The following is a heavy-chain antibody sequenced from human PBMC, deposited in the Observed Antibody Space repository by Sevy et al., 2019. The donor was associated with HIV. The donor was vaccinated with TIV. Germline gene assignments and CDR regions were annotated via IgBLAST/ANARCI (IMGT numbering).Heavy chain of an antibody. V-gene: IGHV3-23*01. CDR3: AKDSDGSIYYNPFDF. J-gene: IGHJ4*02. CDR1: GFIFRNYA. CDR2: ISGSGGTT. D-gene: IGHD3-22*01. Sequence: GGSLRLSCAASGFIFRNYAMSWVRQAPGKGLEWVSAISGSGGTTHYSDSVKGRFTISRDNSKKTLYLQMNSLRAEDTAVYFCAKDSDGSIYYNPFDFWDPGTLVTVSS.